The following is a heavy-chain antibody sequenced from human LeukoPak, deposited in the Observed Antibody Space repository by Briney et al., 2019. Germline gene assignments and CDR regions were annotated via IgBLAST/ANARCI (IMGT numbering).Heavy chain of an antibody. V-gene: IGHV1-2*02. CDR1: GYTFTGFY. Sequence: ASVKVSCKASGYTFTGFYMHWVRQAPGQGLEGMGWINPNSGGTNYAQKFQGRVTMTRDTSISTAYMELSRLRSDDTAVYYCATAPRFYYDSSGYYTPWGQGTLVTVSS. CDR2: INPNSGGT. CDR3: ATAPRFYYDSSGYYTP. D-gene: IGHD3-22*01. J-gene: IGHJ5*02.